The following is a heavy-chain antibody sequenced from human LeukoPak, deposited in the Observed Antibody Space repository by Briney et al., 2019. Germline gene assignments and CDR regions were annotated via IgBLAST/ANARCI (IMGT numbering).Heavy chain of an antibody. CDR2: ISASGGTT. CDR3: AKEPREYCSSTSCPNWFDS. V-gene: IGHV3-23*01. Sequence: GGSLRLSCAASGFTFNNYAMSWVRQAPGKGLEWVSAISASGGTTYYADSVKGRFTISRDNSQNTLFLQMNSLRAEDTAVYYCAKEPREYCSSTSCPNWFDSWGQGTLVTVSS. CDR1: GFTFNNYA. D-gene: IGHD2-2*01. J-gene: IGHJ5*01.